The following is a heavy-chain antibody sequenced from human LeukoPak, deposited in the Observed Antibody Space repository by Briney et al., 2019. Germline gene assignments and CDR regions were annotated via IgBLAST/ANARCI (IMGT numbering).Heavy chain of an antibody. J-gene: IGHJ4*02. D-gene: IGHD3-10*01. CDR1: GFTFSSYA. Sequence: GGSLRLSCAASGFTFSSYAMSRVRQAPGKGLEWVSAISGSGGSTYYADSVKGRFTISRDNSKNTLYLQMNSLRAEDTAVYYCANLWFRDQQDQYWGQGTLVTVSS. CDR2: ISGSGGST. V-gene: IGHV3-23*01. CDR3: ANLWFRDQQDQY.